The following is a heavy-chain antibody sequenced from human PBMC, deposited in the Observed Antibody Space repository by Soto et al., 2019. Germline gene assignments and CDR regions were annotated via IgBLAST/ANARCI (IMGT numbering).Heavy chain of an antibody. Sequence: GASVKVSCKVSGYTLTELSMHWVRQAPGRGLEWMGGFDPEDGETIYAQKFQGRVTMTEDTSTDTAYMELSSLRSEDTAVYYCATVFGSGHSENWYFDYWGQGTLVTVSS. CDR1: GYTLTELS. CDR3: ATVFGSGHSENWYFDY. V-gene: IGHV1-24*01. D-gene: IGHD3-3*01. CDR2: FDPEDGET. J-gene: IGHJ4*02.